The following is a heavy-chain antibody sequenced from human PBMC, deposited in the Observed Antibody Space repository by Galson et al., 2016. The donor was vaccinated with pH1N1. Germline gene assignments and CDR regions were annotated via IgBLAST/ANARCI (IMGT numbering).Heavy chain of an antibody. Sequence: SETLSLTCTVSGGSISSHYWSWIRQPAGKGLEWIGRIYTGGTTNYNPSLKSRVTMSVDTSKKQFSMKLSSVTAADTAVYYCARVNNSPPEGNYYMDVWDKGTTVTVSS. CDR3: ARVNNSPPEGNYYMDV. CDR2: IYTGGTT. V-gene: IGHV4-4*07. D-gene: IGHD1/OR15-1a*01. J-gene: IGHJ6*03. CDR1: GGSISSHY.